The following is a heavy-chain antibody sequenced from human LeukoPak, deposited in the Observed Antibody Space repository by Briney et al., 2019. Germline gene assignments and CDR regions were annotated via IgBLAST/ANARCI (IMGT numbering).Heavy chain of an antibody. Sequence: SETLSLTCTVSGGSISSGGYYWSWIRQPPGKGLEWIGYIYHSGSTYYNPSLKSRVTISVDRSKNQFSLKLSSVTATDTAVYYCARIPHEEVVPAAIDRWGQGTLVTVSS. J-gene: IGHJ5*02. CDR3: ARIPHEEVVPAAIDR. D-gene: IGHD2-2*02. CDR2: IYHSGST. CDR1: GGSISSGGYY. V-gene: IGHV4-30-2*01.